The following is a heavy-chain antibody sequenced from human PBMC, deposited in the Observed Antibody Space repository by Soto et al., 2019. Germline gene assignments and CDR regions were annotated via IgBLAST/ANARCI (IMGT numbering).Heavy chain of an antibody. Sequence: SETLSLTCTVSGGSISSYYWSWIRQPPGKGLEWIGYIYYSGSANYNPSLKSRVTISVDTSKNQFSLKLSSVTAADTAVYYYDSSGSNWFDPWGQGTLVTVSS. CDR2: IYYSGSA. J-gene: IGHJ5*02. D-gene: IGHD3-22*01. CDR3: DSSGSNWFDP. V-gene: IGHV4-59*08. CDR1: GGSISSYY.